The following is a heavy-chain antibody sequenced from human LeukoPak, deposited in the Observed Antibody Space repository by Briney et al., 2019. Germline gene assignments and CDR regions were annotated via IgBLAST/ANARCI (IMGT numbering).Heavy chain of an antibody. J-gene: IGHJ4*02. V-gene: IGHV3-23*01. CDR2: ISGSGDNT. CDR1: GFTFSSYA. Sequence: PGGSLRLSCAASGFTFSSYAMNWVRQAPGKGPEWVSTISGSGDNTYYADSVKGRFTISRDNSKNTLYVQMNSLRAEDTAVYYCAKKRGSNYGDFDYWGQGTLVTVSS. CDR3: AKKRGSNYGDFDY. D-gene: IGHD5-18*01.